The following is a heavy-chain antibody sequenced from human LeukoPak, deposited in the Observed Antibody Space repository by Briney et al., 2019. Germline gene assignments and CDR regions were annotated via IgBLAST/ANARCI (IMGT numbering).Heavy chain of an antibody. CDR1: GYTFTGYY. CDR2: INPNSGGT. CDR3: ARLTPGIAAAERVAGYYYYYMDV. J-gene: IGHJ6*03. D-gene: IGHD6-13*01. V-gene: IGHV1-2*02. Sequence: GASVKVSCKASGYTFTGYYMHWVRQAPGRGLEWMGWINPNSGGTNYAQKFQGRVTMTRDTSISTAYMELSRLRSDDTAVYYCARLTPGIAAAERVAGYYYYYMDVWGKGTTVTVSS.